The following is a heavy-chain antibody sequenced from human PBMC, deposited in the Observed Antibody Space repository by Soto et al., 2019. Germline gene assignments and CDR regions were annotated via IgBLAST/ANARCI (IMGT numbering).Heavy chain of an antibody. Sequence: SEALSLTCTVSGASISTYYWSWIRQPPGKGLEWIGYISYSGSTNYNPSLKSRVTISFDASKNEISLQVRSATAADAAVYYCARDLKEYCSDGKCNWFDPWGQGTLVTVSS. J-gene: IGHJ5*02. CDR3: ARDLKEYCSDGKCNWFDP. D-gene: IGHD2-15*01. V-gene: IGHV4-59*01. CDR1: GASISTYY. CDR2: ISYSGST.